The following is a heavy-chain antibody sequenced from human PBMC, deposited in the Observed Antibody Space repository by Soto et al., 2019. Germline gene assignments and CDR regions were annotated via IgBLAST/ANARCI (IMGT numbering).Heavy chain of an antibody. V-gene: IGHV3-48*03. D-gene: IGHD6-19*01. J-gene: IGHJ5*02. CDR1: GFTLSSYE. CDR2: MSSSSSTI. Sequence: GGSLRLSCADSGFTLSSYEMNWVRQAPGKGLEWVSYMSSSSSTIYYADSVKGRFTISRDNAKNSLYLQMNSLRAEDTAVYYCARKCGSGWMYPWGQGTLVTVSS. CDR3: ARKCGSGWMYP.